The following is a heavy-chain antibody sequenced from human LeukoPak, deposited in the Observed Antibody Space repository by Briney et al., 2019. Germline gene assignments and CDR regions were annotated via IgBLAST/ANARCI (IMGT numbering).Heavy chain of an antibody. J-gene: IGHJ4*02. V-gene: IGHV3-30*18. CDR3: AKAGYSYGQRHYFDY. D-gene: IGHD5-18*01. CDR1: GFTFSSYG. Sequence: GGSLRLSCAASGFTFSSYGMHWVRQAPGKGLEWVAVISYDGSNKYYADSVKDRFTISRDNSKNTLYLQMNSLRAEDTAVYYCAKAGYSYGQRHYFDYWGQGTLVTVSS. CDR2: ISYDGSNK.